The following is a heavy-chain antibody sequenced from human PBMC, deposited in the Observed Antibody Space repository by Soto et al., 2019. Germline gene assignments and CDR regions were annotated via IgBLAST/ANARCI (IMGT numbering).Heavy chain of an antibody. Sequence: GGSLRLSCAASGFTFSSYAMSWVRQAPGKGLEWVSAISGSGGSTYYADSVKGRFTISRDNSKNTLYLQMNSLRAEDTAVYYCAKENWDIVVVPAPGFDPWGQGTLVTVSS. CDR3: AKENWDIVVVPAPGFDP. CDR1: GFTFSSYA. J-gene: IGHJ5*02. CDR2: ISGSGGST. D-gene: IGHD2-2*01. V-gene: IGHV3-23*01.